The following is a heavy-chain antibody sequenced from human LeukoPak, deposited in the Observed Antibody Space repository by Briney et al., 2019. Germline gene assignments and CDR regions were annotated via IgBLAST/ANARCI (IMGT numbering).Heavy chain of an antibody. Sequence: GGSLRLSCTASGFTFSTYEMNWVRQAPGKGLEWVSYIGSSGGSMFYADSVKGRFTISRDNAKNSLYLQVNSLRAEDTAVYYCARAPIDSNGYIVCFDYWGQGTMVSVSS. J-gene: IGHJ4*03. CDR1: GFTFSTYE. V-gene: IGHV3-48*03. CDR2: IGSSGGSM. D-gene: IGHD3-22*01. CDR3: ARAPIDSNGYIVCFDY.